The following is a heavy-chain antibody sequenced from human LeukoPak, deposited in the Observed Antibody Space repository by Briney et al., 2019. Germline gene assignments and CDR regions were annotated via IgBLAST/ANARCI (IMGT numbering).Heavy chain of an antibody. Sequence: SETLSLTCTVSGGSISSYYWSWIRQPPGKGLEWIGYIYYSGSTNYNPSLTSRVTISVKTSKNQFSLKLRSVTASDTAVYYCARVTGYTIEYYFDYWGQGTLVTVSS. CDR3: ARVTGYTIEYYFDY. CDR1: GGSISSYY. V-gene: IGHV4-59*01. J-gene: IGHJ4*02. CDR2: IYYSGST. D-gene: IGHD3-9*01.